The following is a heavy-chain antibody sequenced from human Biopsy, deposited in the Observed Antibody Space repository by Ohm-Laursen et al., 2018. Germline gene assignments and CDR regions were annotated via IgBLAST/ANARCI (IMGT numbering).Heavy chain of an antibody. D-gene: IGHD1-1*01. CDR1: GFIFDDYA. CDR2: ISWDSGRI. J-gene: IGHJ3*02. Sequence: LSLTCAASGFIFDDYAMHWVRQAPGKGLEWVSGISWDSGRIDYADSVKGRFTISRDNSKNTLYLQMNSLRAEDTAMYYCARPTNARAGGAPFDIWGQGTMATVSS. CDR3: ARPTNARAGGAPFDI. V-gene: IGHV3-9*01.